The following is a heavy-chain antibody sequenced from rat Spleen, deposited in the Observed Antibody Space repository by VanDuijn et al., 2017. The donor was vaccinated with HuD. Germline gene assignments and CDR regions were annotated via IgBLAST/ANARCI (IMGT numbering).Heavy chain of an antibody. Sequence: EVQLVESGGALVQPGRSLKLSCAASGFTFRNYGMAWVRQTLTRGLEWVATISYDGSSTYYRDSVKGRFTISRDNAKSTLYLQMDSLRSEDTATYYCARMRHYFDYWGQGVMVTVSS. J-gene: IGHJ2*01. CDR2: ISYDGSST. CDR1: GFTFRNYG. V-gene: IGHV5-29*01. CDR3: ARMRHYFDY.